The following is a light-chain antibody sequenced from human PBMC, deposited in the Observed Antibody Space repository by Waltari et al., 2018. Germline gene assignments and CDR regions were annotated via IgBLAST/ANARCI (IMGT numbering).Light chain of an antibody. CDR3: QQYYNTPLT. CDR1: ESVIYSRNKKDH. CDR2: WAS. J-gene: IGKJ4*01. Sequence: DIVMTQSPESLAVSLGERDTINCQSSESVIYSRNKKDHLASYQQKPGQRPKLLIYWASTRESGVPDRFSGSGSETEFTLTINSLQAEDVAVYYCQQYYNTPLTFGGGTKVEIK. V-gene: IGKV4-1*01.